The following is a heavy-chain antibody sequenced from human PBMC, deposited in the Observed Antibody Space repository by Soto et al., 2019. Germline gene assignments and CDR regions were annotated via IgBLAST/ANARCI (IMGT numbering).Heavy chain of an antibody. Sequence: VQLQESGPRLVKPSQTLSLTCSVSGGAIRSGNYYWSWIRQSPGKGLEWLGHISHSGTTSYNPSLQSRATISLDAAQNHFSLRLNSVTVADTALYFCARGRGQLLFDYWGQGSMVAVSS. D-gene: IGHD6-13*01. V-gene: IGHV4-30-4*01. J-gene: IGHJ4*02. CDR1: GGAIRSGNYY. CDR2: ISHSGTT. CDR3: ARGRGQLLFDY.